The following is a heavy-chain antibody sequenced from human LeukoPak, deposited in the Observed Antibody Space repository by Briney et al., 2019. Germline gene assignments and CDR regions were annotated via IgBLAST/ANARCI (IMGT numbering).Heavy chain of an antibody. J-gene: IGHJ4*02. CDR3: AKAQATRVLCRYFDS. CDR1: RFSFDDYA. V-gene: IGHV3-43*02. CDR2: ISGDGGRT. Sequence: GGSLRLSCAASRFSFDDYAMHWVRQPPGKGLEWVSLISGDGGRTSYADSVKGRFTISRDNTKNSLYLQMNSLRTEDTALYYCAKAQATRVLCRYFDSWGQGTLVTVSS. D-gene: IGHD1-1*01.